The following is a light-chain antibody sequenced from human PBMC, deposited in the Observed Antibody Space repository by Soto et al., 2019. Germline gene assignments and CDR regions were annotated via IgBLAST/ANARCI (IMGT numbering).Light chain of an antibody. CDR3: QKHDGVPL. CDR2: DAS. CDR1: QDISNH. V-gene: IGKV1-33*01. J-gene: IGKJ3*01. Sequence: EIQLTQSPSSLSASVGDRVTITCQASQDISNHLNWYQQKPGKAPNLLIYDASDLETGVPSRFSGGGSGTFFSFTINSLQPEDIATYYCQKHDGVPLFGPGTKVEIK.